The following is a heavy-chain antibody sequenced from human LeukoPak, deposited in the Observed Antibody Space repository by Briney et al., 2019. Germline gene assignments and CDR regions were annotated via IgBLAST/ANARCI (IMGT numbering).Heavy chain of an antibody. J-gene: IGHJ1*01. D-gene: IGHD3-22*01. CDR1: GYTFTGYY. V-gene: IGHV1-2*02. CDR3: ARAFFYYDSSGYYREIEYFQH. Sequence: ASVKVSCKTSGYTFTGYYMHWVRQAPGQGLEWMGWINPNSGRTKYAQKFQGRVTMTRDTSITTAYMELRSLRSDDTAVYYCARAFFYYDSSGYYREIEYFQHWGQGTLVTVSS. CDR2: INPNSGRT.